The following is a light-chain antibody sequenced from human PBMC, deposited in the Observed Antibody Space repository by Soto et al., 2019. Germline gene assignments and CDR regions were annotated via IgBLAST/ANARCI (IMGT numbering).Light chain of an antibody. CDR3: QQYGSSPRT. J-gene: IGKJ1*01. V-gene: IGKV3-20*01. Sequence: EIVLTQSPGTLSLSPGERATLSCSASQSVSSSYLAWYQQKPGQAPRLLIYGASSRATGIPDRFSGSGSGTDFTLTISRLEPEDFAAYYCQQYGSSPRTFGQGTKVDI. CDR2: GAS. CDR1: QSVSSSY.